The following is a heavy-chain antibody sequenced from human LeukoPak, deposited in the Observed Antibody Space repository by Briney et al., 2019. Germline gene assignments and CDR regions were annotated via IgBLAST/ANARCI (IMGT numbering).Heavy chain of an antibody. Sequence: SVKVSCKASGGTFSNYHIIWVRQAPGQGLEWMGRIIPILGTANDAQRFQGRVTITADKSTSTTYMELSSLRSEDTAVYYCARLDAGEGYYYGMDVWGQGTTVTASS. CDR3: ARLDAGEGYYYGMDV. D-gene: IGHD7-27*01. CDR2: IIPILGTA. J-gene: IGHJ6*02. CDR1: GGTFSNYH. V-gene: IGHV1-69*08.